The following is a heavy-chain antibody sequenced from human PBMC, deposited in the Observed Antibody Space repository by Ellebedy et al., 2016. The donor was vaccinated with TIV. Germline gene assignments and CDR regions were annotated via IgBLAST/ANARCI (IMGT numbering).Heavy chain of an antibody. CDR2: ISYDGSNK. J-gene: IGHJ4*02. CDR3: ARAGSYLSEAVFY. D-gene: IGHD3-10*01. CDR1: GFTFSAYS. V-gene: IGHV3-30-3*01. Sequence: GESLKISXEASGFTFSAYSLYWVRQAPGKGLEWVAVISYDGSNKYYADSVKGRFTISRDNAKNTLYLQMDSLRAEDTAVYYCARAGSYLSEAVFYWGQGTLVTVSS.